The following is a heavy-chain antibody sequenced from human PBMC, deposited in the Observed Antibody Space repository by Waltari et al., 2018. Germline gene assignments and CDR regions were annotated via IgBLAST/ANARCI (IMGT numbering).Heavy chain of an antibody. D-gene: IGHD3-22*01. CDR1: EFTFRSYA. J-gene: IGHJ6*02. Sequence: QVQLVESGGGVVQPGRSLSLSCAASEFTFRSYAMHWVRQAPGKGLEWVAVISYNERNIYYVDSVKGRFIISRDNSRKMLYLQMNSLRTEDTAVYYCARDYCDRTNCHGMDVWGQGP. V-gene: IGHV3-30*04. CDR2: ISYNERNI. CDR3: ARDYCDRTNCHGMDV.